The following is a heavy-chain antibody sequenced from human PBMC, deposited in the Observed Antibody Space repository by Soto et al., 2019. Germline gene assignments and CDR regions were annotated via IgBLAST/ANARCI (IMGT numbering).Heavy chain of an antibody. D-gene: IGHD3-16*01. J-gene: IGHJ4*02. CDR2: IYYSGTT. CDR3: ARLAYNHYST. V-gene: IGHV4-39*01. CDR1: GGKIIKRGYY. Sequence: ETQSLNWTVSGGKIIKRGYYRGWKRQPPGKGLEWVATIYYSGTTYYNPSLKSRLTISLDTSRNQFSLDLTSVTAADTAVYYCARLAYNHYSTWGQGTLVTVSS.